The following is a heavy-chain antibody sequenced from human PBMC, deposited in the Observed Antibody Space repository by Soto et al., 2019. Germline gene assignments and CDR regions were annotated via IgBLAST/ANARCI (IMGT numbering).Heavy chain of an antibody. Sequence: EVQLVESGGGLVQPGGSLRLSCAGTGFTFSRHWMHWVRQAPGKGLVWVSRINPDASRTTYADSVKGRFAISRDNAKTSLYLQMNSLRAEDTAVYYCARESYYGMDVWGQGTTVTVSS. CDR1: GFTFSRHW. J-gene: IGHJ6*02. CDR3: ARESYYGMDV. V-gene: IGHV3-74*01. CDR2: INPDASRT.